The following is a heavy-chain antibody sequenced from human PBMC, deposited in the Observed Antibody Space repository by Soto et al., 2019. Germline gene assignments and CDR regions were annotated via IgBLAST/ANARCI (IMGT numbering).Heavy chain of an antibody. Sequence: ASVKVSCPASGYTFPGYYMHWVRQAPGQGLEWMGWINPNSGGTNYAQKFQGRVTMTRDTSISTAYMELSRLRSDDTAVYYCARDLLGNWNLELTYFFDYWGQGTLVTVSS. J-gene: IGHJ4*02. CDR1: GYTFPGYY. V-gene: IGHV1-2*02. CDR3: ARDLLGNWNLELTYFFDY. CDR2: INPNSGGT. D-gene: IGHD1-1*01.